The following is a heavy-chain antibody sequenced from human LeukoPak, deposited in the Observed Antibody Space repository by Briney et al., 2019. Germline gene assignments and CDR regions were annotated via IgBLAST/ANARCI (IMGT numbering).Heavy chain of an antibody. CDR2: IYPGDSDT. D-gene: IGHD3-9*01. Sequence: GESLRISCKGSGYSFTSYWIGRVRQMPGKGLEWMGIIYPGDSDTRYSPSFQGQVTISADKSISTAYLQWSSLKASDTAMYYCARGGYYDILTGYQTGNFDYWGQGTLVTVSS. J-gene: IGHJ4*02. V-gene: IGHV5-51*01. CDR3: ARGGYYDILTGYQTGNFDY. CDR1: GYSFTSYW.